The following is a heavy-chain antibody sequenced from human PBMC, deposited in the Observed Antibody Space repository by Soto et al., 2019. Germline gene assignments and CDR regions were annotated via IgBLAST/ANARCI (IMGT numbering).Heavy chain of an antibody. CDR3: GKYSGAYPVYNGMNV. CDR2: ISGNGDAA. Sequence: VQLLESGGGLVQPGGSLSLSCAASGSPFTTSAMTWYAKAPGEGLEWVAIISGNGDAAHYAESVKGRFTSSRDNSKNTLYVEMNSLRAEDTAVYYCGKYSGAYPVYNGMNVWGHGTTVTVSS. J-gene: IGHJ6*02. V-gene: IGHV3-23*01. CDR1: GSPFTTSA. D-gene: IGHD1-26*01.